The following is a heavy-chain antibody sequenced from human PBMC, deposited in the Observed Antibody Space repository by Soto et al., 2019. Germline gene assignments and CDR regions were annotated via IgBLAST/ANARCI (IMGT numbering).Heavy chain of an antibody. V-gene: IGHV1-18*01. J-gene: IGHJ6*02. Sequence: ASVKVSCKASGYTFTSYGISWVRQAPGQGLEWMGWISAYNGNTNYAQKLQGRVTMTTDTSTSTAYMELRSLKSDDTAVYYCARGDYDFWSGIPPPYYYYGMDVWGQGTTVTVSS. CDR3: ARGDYDFWSGIPPPYYYYGMDV. CDR1: GYTFTSYG. CDR2: ISAYNGNT. D-gene: IGHD3-3*01.